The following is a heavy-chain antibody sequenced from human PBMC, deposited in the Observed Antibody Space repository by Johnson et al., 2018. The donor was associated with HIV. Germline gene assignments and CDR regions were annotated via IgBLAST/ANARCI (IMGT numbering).Heavy chain of an antibody. V-gene: IGHV3-66*01. Sequence: MLLVESGEGLVQPGGSLRLSCAASGFTVSSNYMSWVRQAPGKGLEWVSVIYSGGSTYYADSVKGRFTISRDNSKNTLYLQMNTLRAEDTAVYYCARVGYGVLLWFGVDDAFDIWGQGTMVTVSS. CDR1: GFTVSSNY. CDR3: ARVGYGVLLWFGVDDAFDI. D-gene: IGHD3-10*01. CDR2: IYSGGST. J-gene: IGHJ3*02.